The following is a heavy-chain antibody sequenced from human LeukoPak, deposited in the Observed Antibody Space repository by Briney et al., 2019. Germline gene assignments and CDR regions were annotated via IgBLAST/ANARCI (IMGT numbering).Heavy chain of an antibody. CDR1: GYTFSGYY. J-gene: IGHJ4*02. CDR2: INPNSGGT. Sequence: ASVKVSCKASGYTFSGYYMHWVRQAPGEGLEWMGWINPNSGGTNYAQKFQGRVTMTRDTSISTAYLELSRLRSDDTAVYYCARDMYSGSYQPFDYWGQGALVTVSS. V-gene: IGHV1-2*02. D-gene: IGHD1-26*01. CDR3: ARDMYSGSYQPFDY.